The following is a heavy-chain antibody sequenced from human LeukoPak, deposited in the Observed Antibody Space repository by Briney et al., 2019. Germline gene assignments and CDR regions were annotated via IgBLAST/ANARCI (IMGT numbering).Heavy chain of an antibody. D-gene: IGHD3-16*01. CDR1: GYTFTSYG. J-gene: IGHJ4*02. CDR3: ASLRLGESTKDY. Sequence: ASVKVSCKASGYTFTSYGISWVRQAPGQGLEWMGWISAYNGNTNYAQKLQGRVTMTTDTSTSTAYMELRSLRSDDTAVYYCASLRLGESTKDYWGQGTLVTVSS. CDR2: ISAYNGNT. V-gene: IGHV1-18*01.